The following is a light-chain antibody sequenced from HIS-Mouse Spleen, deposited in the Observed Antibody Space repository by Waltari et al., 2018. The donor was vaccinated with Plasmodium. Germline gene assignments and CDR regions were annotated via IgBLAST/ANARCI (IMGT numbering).Light chain of an antibody. CDR3: QQRSNWPRVLT. CDR2: DAS. Sequence: EIVLTPSPATLSLSPGERATLPCRASQSVSSYLAWYQQKPGQAPRLLIYDASNRATGIPARFSGSGSGTDFTLTISSLEPEDFAVYYCQQRSNWPRVLTFGGGTKVEIK. J-gene: IGKJ4*01. CDR1: QSVSSY. V-gene: IGKV3-11*01.